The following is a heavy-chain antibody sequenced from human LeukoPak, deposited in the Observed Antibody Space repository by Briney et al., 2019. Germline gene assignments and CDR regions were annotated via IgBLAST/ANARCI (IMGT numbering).Heavy chain of an antibody. CDR3: ARVSSSTSRWGMDV. V-gene: IGHV4-31*03. D-gene: IGHD2-2*01. CDR2: IYYSGST. CDR1: GGSISSDGYY. J-gene: IGHJ6*02. Sequence: SQTLSLTCTVSGGSISSDGYYWSWISQHPGKGLEWLGYIYYSGSTYYNPSLKSRVTISVDTSKNQFSLKLSSVTAADTAVYYCARVSSSTSRWGMDVWGQGTTVTVSS.